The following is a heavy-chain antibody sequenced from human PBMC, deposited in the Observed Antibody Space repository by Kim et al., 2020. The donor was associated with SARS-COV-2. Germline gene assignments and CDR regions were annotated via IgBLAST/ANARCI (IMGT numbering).Heavy chain of an antibody. J-gene: IGHJ4*02. CDR3: ARHEVVAATLDY. CDR2: IYYSGST. CDR1: GGSISSSSYY. Sequence: SETLSLTCTVSGGSISSSSYYWGWIRQPPGKGLEWIGSIYYSGSTYYNPSLKSRVTISVDTSKNQFSLKLSSVTAADTAVYYCARHEVVAATLDYWGQGTLVTVSS. V-gene: IGHV4-39*01. D-gene: IGHD2-15*01.